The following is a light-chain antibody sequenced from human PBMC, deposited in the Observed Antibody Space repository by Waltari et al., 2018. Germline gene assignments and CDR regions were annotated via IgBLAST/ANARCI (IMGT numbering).Light chain of an antibody. V-gene: IGLV3-19*01. J-gene: IGLJ3*02. CDR3: NSRDSSGNLNWV. Sequence: SSELTQDPAVSVALGQTVRITCQGDSLRSYYASWYQQKPGQAPVLVIYGKNNRPSGIPDRFSGSRSGNTASLTITGAQAEDEADYYCNSRDSSGNLNWVFGGGTKLTVL. CDR2: GKN. CDR1: SLRSYY.